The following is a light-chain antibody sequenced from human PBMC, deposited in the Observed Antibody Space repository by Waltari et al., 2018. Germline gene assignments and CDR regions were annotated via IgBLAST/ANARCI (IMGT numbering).Light chain of an antibody. J-gene: IGKJ2*01. CDR1: QGISSY. Sequence: IQLTQSPSSLSASVGDRVTITCRASQGISSYLAWYQQKPGKAPKLLIYAASTLQSGVPSRFSGSGSGTDFTLTISSLQPEDIATYYCQQHDSVPYTFGQGTKLEIK. V-gene: IGKV1-9*01. CDR2: AAS. CDR3: QQHDSVPYT.